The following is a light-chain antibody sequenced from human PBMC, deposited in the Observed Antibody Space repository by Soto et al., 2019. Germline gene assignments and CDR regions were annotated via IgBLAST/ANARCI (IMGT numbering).Light chain of an antibody. Sequence: QSVLTQPASVSGSPGQSITISCTGTRSDVGGYNYVSWYQQHPGKAPKLIIYEVSYRPSGISNRFSGSKSGNTASLTISGLRAEDEADYYCSSYISSITYVFGTGTKVTVL. CDR3: SSYISSITYV. CDR1: RSDVGGYNY. CDR2: EVS. V-gene: IGLV2-14*01. J-gene: IGLJ1*01.